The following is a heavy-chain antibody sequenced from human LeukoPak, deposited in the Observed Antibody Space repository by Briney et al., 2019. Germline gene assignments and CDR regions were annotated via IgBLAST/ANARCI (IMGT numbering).Heavy chain of an antibody. Sequence: GGSLRLSCAASGFTVSSSYMGWVRQAPGKGLEWVSYISSSGSTIYYADSVKGRFTISRDNAKNSLYLQMNSLRAEDTAVYYCARDLDYYGSGSSDYYFDYWGQGTLVTVSS. CDR1: GFTVSSSY. D-gene: IGHD3-10*01. V-gene: IGHV3-11*04. CDR2: ISSSGSTI. J-gene: IGHJ4*02. CDR3: ARDLDYYGSGSSDYYFDY.